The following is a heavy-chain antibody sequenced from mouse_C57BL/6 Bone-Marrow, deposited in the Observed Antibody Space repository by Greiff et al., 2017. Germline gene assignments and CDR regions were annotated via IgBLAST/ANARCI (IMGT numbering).Heavy chain of an antibody. D-gene: IGHD2-5*01. CDR1: GYTFTSYW. J-gene: IGHJ1*03. Sequence: QVQLQQPGAELVKPGASVKMSCKASGYTFTSYWITWVKQRPGQGLEWIGDIYPGSGSTNYNEKFKSKATLTVDTASSTAYMQLRSLTSEDAAVYYCSTPDCSNDWYFDFGGRGTTVTVSS. CDR2: IYPGSGST. V-gene: IGHV1-55*01. CDR3: STPDCSNDWYFDF.